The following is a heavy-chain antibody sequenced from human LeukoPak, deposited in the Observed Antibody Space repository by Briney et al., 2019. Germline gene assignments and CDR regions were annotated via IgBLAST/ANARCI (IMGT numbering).Heavy chain of an antibody. D-gene: IGHD2-2*01. Sequence: PSATLSLTCAVYGGSFSGYYWSWIRQPPGKGLEWIGEINHSGSTNYNPSLKSRVTISVDTSKNQFSLKLSSVTAADTAVYYCARGPRWWCSNTSCYGYYFDYWGQGTLVTVSS. CDR2: INHSGST. CDR1: GGSFSGYY. J-gene: IGHJ4*02. CDR3: ARGPRWWCSNTSCYGYYFDY. V-gene: IGHV4-34*01.